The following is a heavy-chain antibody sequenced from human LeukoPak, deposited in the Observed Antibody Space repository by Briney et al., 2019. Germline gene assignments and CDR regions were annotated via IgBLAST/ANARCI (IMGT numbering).Heavy chain of an antibody. J-gene: IGHJ4*02. V-gene: IGHV3-30*02. CDR2: IRYDGSNK. Sequence: GGSLRLSCAASGFTFSSYGMHWVRQAPGKGLEWVAFIRYDGSNKYYADSVKGRFTISRDNSKNTLDLQMNSLRAEDTAVYYCAVIWFGELALDYWGQGTLVTVSS. D-gene: IGHD3-10*01. CDR3: AVIWFGELALDY. CDR1: GFTFSSYG.